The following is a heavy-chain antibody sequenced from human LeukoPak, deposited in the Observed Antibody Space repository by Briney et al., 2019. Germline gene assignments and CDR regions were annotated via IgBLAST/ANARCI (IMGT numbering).Heavy chain of an antibody. D-gene: IGHD3-10*01. CDR3: AKDPHTYYYGSGSFPIDY. J-gene: IGHJ4*02. Sequence: GGSLRLSCAASGFTVSSNYMSWVRQAPGKGLEWVSVIYSGGSTYYADSVKGRFTISRDNSKNTLYLQMNSLRAEDTAVYYCAKDPHTYYYGSGSFPIDYWGQGTLVTVSS. CDR2: IYSGGST. V-gene: IGHV3-53*05. CDR1: GFTVSSNY.